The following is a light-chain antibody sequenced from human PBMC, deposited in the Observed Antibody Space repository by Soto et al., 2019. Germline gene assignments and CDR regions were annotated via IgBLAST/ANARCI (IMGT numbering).Light chain of an antibody. CDR1: SSNIGAGYD. CDR3: QSYDSSLSGFWV. CDR2: GNS. V-gene: IGLV1-40*01. Sequence: LTQPPSVSGAPGQRVTISCTGSSSNIGAGYDVHWYQQLPGTAPKLLIYGNSNRPSGVPDRFSGSKSGTSASLAITGLQAEDEADYYCQSYDSSLSGFWVFGGGTQLTVL. J-gene: IGLJ3*02.